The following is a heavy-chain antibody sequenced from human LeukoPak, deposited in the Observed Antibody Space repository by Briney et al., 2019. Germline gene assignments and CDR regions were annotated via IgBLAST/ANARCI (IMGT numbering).Heavy chain of an antibody. Sequence: TPSLTCTVSGGSFSSNSYFWTWIRQPAGKGLEWIGRMYPSGSTNYHPSLKSRVTISEDMSKNQFSLRLNSVTAADTAVYYGARGVKSGGYYDYWGQGTLVTVSS. D-gene: IGHD2-15*01. CDR3: ARGVKSGGYYDY. V-gene: IGHV4-61*02. J-gene: IGHJ4*02. CDR1: GGSFSSNSYF. CDR2: MYPSGST.